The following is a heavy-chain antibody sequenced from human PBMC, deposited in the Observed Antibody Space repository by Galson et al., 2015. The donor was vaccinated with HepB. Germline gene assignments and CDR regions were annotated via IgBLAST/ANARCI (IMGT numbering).Heavy chain of an antibody. V-gene: IGHV3-33*03. J-gene: IGHJ1*01. CDR1: GFTFSSYN. D-gene: IGHD3-3*01. CDR2: VWYDATYK. CDR3: AKDRIVTIFGVAPFLH. Sequence: SLRLSCAASGFTFSSYNMHWVRQAPGKGLEWVAIVWYDATYKYYADSVKGRFIISRDNSNSSLHLQMNNLRADDTAVYYCAKDRIVTIFGVAPFLHWGQGILVTVSS.